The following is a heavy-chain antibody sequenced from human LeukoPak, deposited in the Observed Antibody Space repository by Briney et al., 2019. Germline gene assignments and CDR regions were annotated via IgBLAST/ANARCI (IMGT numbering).Heavy chain of an antibody. J-gene: IGHJ4*02. CDR1: GFTFSNYG. CDR3: AREAGMVRNYFDY. V-gene: IGHV3-7*01. CDR2: IKQDGSEK. Sequence: GGTLRLSCAASGFTFSNYGFNWVRQAPGKGLEWGANIKQDGSEKYYVDSVKGRFTISRDNAKNSLYLQMNSLRAEDTAVYYCAREAGMVRNYFDYWGQGTLVTVSS. D-gene: IGHD3-10*01.